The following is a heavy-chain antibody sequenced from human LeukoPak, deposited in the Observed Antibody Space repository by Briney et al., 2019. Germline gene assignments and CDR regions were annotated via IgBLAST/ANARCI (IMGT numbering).Heavy chain of an antibody. J-gene: IGHJ6*02. CDR3: ARDYPNYDILTGPHYYYYGMDV. CDR1: GYTFTSYG. Sequence: EASVKVSCKASGYTFTSYGISWVRQAPGQGLEWMGWISAYNGNTNYAQKLQGRVTMTTDTSTSTAYMELRGLRSDDTAVYYCARDYPNYDILTGPHYYYYGMDVWGQGTTVTVSS. D-gene: IGHD3-9*01. V-gene: IGHV1-18*01. CDR2: ISAYNGNT.